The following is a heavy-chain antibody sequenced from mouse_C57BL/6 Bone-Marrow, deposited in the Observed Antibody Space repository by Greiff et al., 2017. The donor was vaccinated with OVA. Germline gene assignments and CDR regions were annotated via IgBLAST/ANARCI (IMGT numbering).Heavy chain of an antibody. V-gene: IGHV1-55*01. J-gene: IGHJ4*01. CDR2: IYPGSGST. D-gene: IGHD2-5*01. Sequence: VQLQQPGAELVKPGASVKMSCKASGYTFTSYWITWVKQRPGQGLEWIGDIYPGSGSTNYNEKFKSKATLTVDTSSSTAYMQLSSLTSEDSAFYFCASSNYLYYCAMDYWGQGTAVTVSS. CDR1: GYTFTSYW. CDR3: ASSNYLYYCAMDY.